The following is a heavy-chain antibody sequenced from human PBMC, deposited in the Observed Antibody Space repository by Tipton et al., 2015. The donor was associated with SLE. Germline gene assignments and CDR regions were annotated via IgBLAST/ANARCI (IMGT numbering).Heavy chain of an antibody. CDR1: GFTFSSYG. V-gene: IGHV3-30*02. J-gene: IGHJ4*02. D-gene: IGHD5-12*01. CDR2: IRYDGSNK. Sequence: SLRLSCPASGFTFSSYGMHWVRQAPGKGLEWVAFIRYDGSNKYYADSVKGRFTISRDNSKNTLYLQMNSLRAEDTAVYYCAEVGGYDEGDYFDYWGRGTLVTVSS. CDR3: AEVGGYDEGDYFDY.